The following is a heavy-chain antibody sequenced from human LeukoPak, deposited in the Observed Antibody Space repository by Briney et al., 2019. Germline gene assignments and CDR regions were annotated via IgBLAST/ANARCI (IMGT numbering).Heavy chain of an antibody. CDR2: VFYSGNT. V-gene: IGHV4-39*07. Sequence: SETLSLTCTVSGGSISSGTYYWGWIRQSPGKGLEWIGSVFYSGNTYYNPSLMSRVTISVDTSKNQFSLKLYSVTAADTAVYYCARVGYCSGDDCYVNLHYYYYCMDVWGKGTTVTISS. J-gene: IGHJ6*03. CDR3: ARVGYCSGDDCYVNLHYYYYCMDV. CDR1: GGSISSGTYY. D-gene: IGHD2-15*01.